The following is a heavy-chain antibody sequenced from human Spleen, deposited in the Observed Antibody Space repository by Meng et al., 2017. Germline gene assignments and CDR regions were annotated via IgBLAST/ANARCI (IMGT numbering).Heavy chain of an antibody. CDR3: AGRVMGAAAYDF. CDR1: GFTVSGNY. D-gene: IGHD6-13*01. J-gene: IGHJ4*02. V-gene: IGHV3-53*02. Sequence: VQLWETVGALNQPGKSRRIACAASGFTVSGNYMTWVRQAPGKGLEWVSLIYGDGSTLYADSVKGRFTISRDNSKNTVYLQMNSLRVEDTAEYHCAGRVMGAAAYDFWGQGTLVTVSS. CDR2: IYGDGST.